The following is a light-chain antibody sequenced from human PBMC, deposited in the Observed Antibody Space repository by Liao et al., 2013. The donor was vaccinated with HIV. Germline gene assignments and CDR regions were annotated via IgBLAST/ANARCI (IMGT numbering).Light chain of an antibody. J-gene: IGLJ3*02. Sequence: SYELTQPHAVSVSPGQTASITCSGDKLGDKYVCWYQQKPGQSPVPVIYQTTRRPSGIPDRFSASKSGNTATLTISETQPMDEADYYCQAWDSRSYWVFGRRDHVDRP. CDR2: QTT. CDR1: KLGDKY. V-gene: IGLV3-1*01. CDR3: QAWDSRSYWV.